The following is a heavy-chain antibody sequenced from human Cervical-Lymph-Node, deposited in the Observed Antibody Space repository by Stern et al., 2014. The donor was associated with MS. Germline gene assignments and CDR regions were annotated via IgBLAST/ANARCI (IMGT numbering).Heavy chain of an antibody. CDR3: ARAAGILDF. J-gene: IGHJ4*02. CDR2: ISADNGTT. Sequence: QVQLVQSGNEVKKPGASVKVSCEASGYTFTSYGISWVRQAPGQGLEWMGRISADNGTTNYEQKFQDRVTMTSDTSTSTVYMELRNLRSDDAALYYCARAAGILDFWGQGTLVTVSS. V-gene: IGHV1-18*01. CDR1: GYTFTSYG. D-gene: IGHD1-1*01.